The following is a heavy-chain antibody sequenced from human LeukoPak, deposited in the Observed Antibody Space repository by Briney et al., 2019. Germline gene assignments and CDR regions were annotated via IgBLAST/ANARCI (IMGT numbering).Heavy chain of an antibody. Sequence: GASVKVSCKASGYTFTSYAMHWVRQAPGQRLEWMGWINAGNGNTKYSQKFQGRVTITRDTSASTAYMELSSLRSEDTAVYYCASVEYVGFGDPLDYYGMDVWGQGTTVTVSS. V-gene: IGHV1-3*01. CDR3: ASVEYVGFGDPLDYYGMDV. J-gene: IGHJ6*02. CDR2: INAGNGNT. CDR1: GYTFTSYA. D-gene: IGHD3-10*01.